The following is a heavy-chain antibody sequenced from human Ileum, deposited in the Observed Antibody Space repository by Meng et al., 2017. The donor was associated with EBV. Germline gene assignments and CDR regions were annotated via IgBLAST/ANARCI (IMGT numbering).Heavy chain of an antibody. D-gene: IGHD3-22*01. CDR3: ARTYYYDSSGYAPFDY. CDR2: IHYSGST. J-gene: IGHJ4*02. V-gene: IGHV4-39*07. Sequence: RAQESGPGLVKPSEPLSLTCCVSGGSLSSSSYYWGWIRQPPGKGLEWIGNIHYSGSTYYNPSLKSRVTISVDTSKNQFSLKLRSVTAADTAVYYCARTYYYDSSGYAPFDYWGQGTLVTVSS. CDR1: GGSLSSSSYY.